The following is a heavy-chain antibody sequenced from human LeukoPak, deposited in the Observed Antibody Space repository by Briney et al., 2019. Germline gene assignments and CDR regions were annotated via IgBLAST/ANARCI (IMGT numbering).Heavy chain of an antibody. V-gene: IGHV3-20*04. J-gene: IGHJ4*02. CDR3: ARDLKSSERRVVVVTFDS. CDR2: INWNGGST. CDR1: GFTFDDYG. Sequence: PGGSLRLSCAASGFTFDDYGMSWVRQAPGKGLEWGSGINWNGGSTGYADSVKGRFTIPRNDAKTSLYLKMNSLRAEDRALYYCARDLKSSERRVVVVTFDSSGQGTLVTVSS. D-gene: IGHD2-15*01.